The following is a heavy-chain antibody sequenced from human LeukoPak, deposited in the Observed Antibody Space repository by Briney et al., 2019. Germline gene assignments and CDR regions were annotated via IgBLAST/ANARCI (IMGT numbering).Heavy chain of an antibody. V-gene: IGHV3-9*01. Sequence: GRSLRLSCAASGFIFSNYGMHWVRQAPGKGLEWVSGISWNSGSIGYADSVKGRFTISRDNAKNSLYLQMNSLRAEDTALYYCAKDYSHYYDSSGNWYFDLWGRGTLVTVSS. J-gene: IGHJ2*01. CDR3: AKDYSHYYDSSGNWYFDL. CDR2: ISWNSGSI. D-gene: IGHD3-22*01. CDR1: GFIFSNYG.